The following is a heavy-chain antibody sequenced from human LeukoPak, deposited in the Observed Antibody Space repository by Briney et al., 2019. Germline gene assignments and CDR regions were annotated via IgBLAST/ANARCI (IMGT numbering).Heavy chain of an antibody. Sequence: ASVKVSCKASGYTFTSYYMHWVRQAPGQGLEWMGWINPNSGGTNYAQKFQGRVTMTRDTSISTAYMELSRLRSDDTAVYYCVREDNWNDVFAFDIWGQGTMVTVSS. CDR1: GYTFTSYY. D-gene: IGHD1-20*01. V-gene: IGHV1-2*02. J-gene: IGHJ3*02. CDR2: INPNSGGT. CDR3: VREDNWNDVFAFDI.